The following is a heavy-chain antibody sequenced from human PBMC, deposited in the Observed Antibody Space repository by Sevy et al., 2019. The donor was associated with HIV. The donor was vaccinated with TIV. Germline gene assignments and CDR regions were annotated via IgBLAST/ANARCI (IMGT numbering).Heavy chain of an antibody. CDR3: VRDVYRAFDY. CDR1: GFTFTNYW. V-gene: IGHV3-7*01. J-gene: IGHJ4*02. Sequence: GGSLRLSCAASGFTFTNYWMTWVRQAPGKGLEWVAFLNKDGSAQYYVNSVKGRFTVSRDNAKNSLYLQMNSLGADDTAVYYCVRDVYRAFDYWGQGSLVTVSS. CDR2: LNKDGSAQ.